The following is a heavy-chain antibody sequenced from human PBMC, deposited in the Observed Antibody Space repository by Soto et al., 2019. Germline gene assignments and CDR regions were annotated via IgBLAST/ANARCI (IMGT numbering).Heavy chain of an antibody. CDR3: ARLGSGWSLDY. J-gene: IGHJ4*02. D-gene: IGHD6-19*01. Sequence: QVQLVESGGGLVKPGGSLRLSCAASGFSFSDYYMSWIRQAPGKGLEWVSYISGSGNSIYYADSVKGRFTISRDIAKNSLFLQMNSLRAEDTAVCYCARLGSGWSLDYWGQGALVTVSS. V-gene: IGHV3-11*01. CDR1: GFSFSDYY. CDR2: ISGSGNSI.